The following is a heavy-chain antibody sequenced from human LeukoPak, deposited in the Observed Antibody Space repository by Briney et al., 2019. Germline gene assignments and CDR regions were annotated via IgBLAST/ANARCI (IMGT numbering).Heavy chain of an antibody. CDR2: IKQDGSEK. CDR1: GFTFSSYW. Sequence: GGSLRLSCAVSGFTFSSYWMSWVRQAPGKGLEWVANIKQDGSEKNYVDSVKGRFTISRDNAKNSLYLQLNSLRAEDTAVYYCARDSPMGIYWGQEILVTVSS. D-gene: IGHD3-10*01. CDR3: ARDSPMGIY. J-gene: IGHJ4*02. V-gene: IGHV3-7*03.